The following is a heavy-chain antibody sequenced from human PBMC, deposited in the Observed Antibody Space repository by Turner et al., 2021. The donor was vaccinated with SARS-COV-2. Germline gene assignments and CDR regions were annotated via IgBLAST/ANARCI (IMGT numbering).Heavy chain of an antibody. J-gene: IGHJ3*02. V-gene: IGHV3-21*01. D-gene: IGHD3-22*01. CDR2: ISISSSYI. CDR3: ARWGPYYYDSSGYYPDAFDI. CDR1: GFTFSSYS. Sequence: EVQLVESGGGLVKPGGSLRLSCAASGFTFSSYSMNWVRQAPGKGLEWVSYISISSSYIYYADSVKGRFTISRDNAKNSLYLQMNSLRAEDTAVYYCARWGPYYYDSSGYYPDAFDIWGQGTMVTVSS.